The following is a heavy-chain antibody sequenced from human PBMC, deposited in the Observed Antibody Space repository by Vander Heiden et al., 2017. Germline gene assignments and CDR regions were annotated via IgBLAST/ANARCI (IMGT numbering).Heavy chain of an antibody. J-gene: IGHJ6*02. CDR2: ISYDGSNK. V-gene: IGHV3-30-3*01. D-gene: IGHD1-26*01. CDR1: GFTFSSYA. Sequence: QVQLVASGGGVVQPGWSLRPSCAASGFTFSSYAMHWVRQAPGKGLEWVAVISYDGSNKYYADSVKGRFTISRDNSKNTLYLQMNSLRAEDTAVYYCARDRGVGATNYYYGMDVWGQGTTVTVSS. CDR3: ARDRGVGATNYYYGMDV.